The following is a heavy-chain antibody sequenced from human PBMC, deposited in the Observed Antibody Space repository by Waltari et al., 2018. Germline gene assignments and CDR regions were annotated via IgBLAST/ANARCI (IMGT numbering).Heavy chain of an antibody. D-gene: IGHD2-15*01. J-gene: IGHJ4*02. CDR3: VRHARTTSGGKHFDH. CDR2: MYYSGST. CDR1: GDSISSSSYY. Sequence: QLQLQESGPGLVKASETLSLTCTVSGDSISSSSYYWGWVRQPPGKGVELIGNMYYSGSTYYNPSLKSRVTISGDTSKSQFSLKLSSVTAADTSMYYCVRHARTTSGGKHFDHWGQGMLVTVSP. V-gene: IGHV4-39*01.